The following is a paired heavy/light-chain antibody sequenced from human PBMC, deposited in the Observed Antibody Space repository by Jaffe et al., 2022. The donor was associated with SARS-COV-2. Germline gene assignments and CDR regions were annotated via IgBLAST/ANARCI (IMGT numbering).Heavy chain of an antibody. Sequence: QVQLVESGGGVVQPGTSLRLSCAASGFSFSNYGIHWVRQPPGKGLEWVAVISYDGMKEYYAESVKGRFTISRDNSKNMMFLQMNSLRPEDTAVYYCARDWMLASDSLMYYFDNWGQGTLVSVSS. CDR3: ARDWMLASDSLMYYFDN. CDR1: GFSFSNYG. V-gene: IGHV3-30*03. CDR2: ISYDGMKE. D-gene: IGHD2-2*03. J-gene: IGHJ4*02.
Light chain of an antibody. Sequence: DIQMTQSPSSLSASIGDRVTITCRASQVFGSWLAWYQQKPGKAPKSLIYATSTLEGGVPSRFSGSASGTDFTLTISSLQPEDFATYYCQQYNTYPPTFGGGTKVEIK. V-gene: IGKV1D-16*01. CDR1: QVFGSW. CDR3: QQYNTYPPT. J-gene: IGKJ4*01. CDR2: ATS.